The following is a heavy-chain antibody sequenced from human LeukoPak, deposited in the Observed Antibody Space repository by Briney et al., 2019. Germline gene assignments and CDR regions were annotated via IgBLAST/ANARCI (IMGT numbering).Heavy chain of an antibody. Sequence: GGSLRLSCAASGFSLSNYGMSWFRQAPGKGLEWVSTINNCATETHSADSGGGRFIFSRDYSKNTLYLQMTSLRAGDRAVYYCAKPAGGNRWHDWRFDYWGQGTLVTVSS. CDR3: AKPAGGNRWHDWRFDY. V-gene: IGHV3-23*01. CDR2: INNCATET. D-gene: IGHD3-3*01. J-gene: IGHJ4*02. CDR1: GFSLSNYG.